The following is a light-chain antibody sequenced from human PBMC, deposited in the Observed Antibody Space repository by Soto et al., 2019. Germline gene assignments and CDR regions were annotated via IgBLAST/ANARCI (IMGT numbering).Light chain of an antibody. CDR3: QQSYSSPIT. Sequence: DIQMTQSPSSLSASVGDRVTITCRASQSISSYLNWYQQKPGKAPKFLMYAASNLKGGVSSRFIGSGAGTDFTLTITSLQPEDFAIYYCQQSYSSPITFGQGTRL. V-gene: IGKV1-39*01. CDR2: AAS. CDR1: QSISSY. J-gene: IGKJ5*01.